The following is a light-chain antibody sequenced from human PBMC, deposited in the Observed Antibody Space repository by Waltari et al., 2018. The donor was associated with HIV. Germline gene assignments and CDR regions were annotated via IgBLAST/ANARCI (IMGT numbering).Light chain of an antibody. CDR1: SSNIGNNY. CDR2: DIN. J-gene: IGLJ3*02. V-gene: IGLV1-51*01. CDR3: GTWDSSLSVGL. Sequence: QFVLTQAPSVSAAPGQNVTISCSGSSSNIGNNYVSWYQHFPGTAPKLRIYDINKRPSGIPDRFSGSKSGTSATLAIAGLQTGDEADYYCGTWDSSLSVGLFGGGTKVTVL.